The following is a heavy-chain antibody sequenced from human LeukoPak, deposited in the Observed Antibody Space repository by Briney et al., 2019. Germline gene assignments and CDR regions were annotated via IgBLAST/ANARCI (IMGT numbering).Heavy chain of an antibody. Sequence: SETLSLICTVSGVPIRNYFLSWVRQPAGKGLEWVGRIYSTGRSDYNPSLKIRITMSVDTSKNQLSLKLSSVTAADTAVYYCARDSCSGGSCYPYYYYYYMDVWGKGTTVTVSS. CDR1: GVPIRNYF. J-gene: IGHJ6*03. V-gene: IGHV4-4*07. CDR3: ARDSCSGGSCYPYYYYYYMDV. D-gene: IGHD2-15*01. CDR2: IYSTGRS.